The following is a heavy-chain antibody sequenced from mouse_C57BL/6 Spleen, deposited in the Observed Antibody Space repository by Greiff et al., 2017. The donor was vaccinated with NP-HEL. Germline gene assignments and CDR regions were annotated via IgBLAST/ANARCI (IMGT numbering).Heavy chain of an antibody. V-gene: IGHV1-69*01. Sequence: QVQLQQPGAELVMPGASVKLSCKASGYTFTSYWMHWVKQRPGQGLEWIGEIDPSDSYTNYNQKFKGKSTLTVDKSSSTAYMQLSSLTSEDSAVYYCARFGTGDMDDWGQGTSVTVSS. CDR1: GYTFTSYW. D-gene: IGHD4-1*01. J-gene: IGHJ4*01. CDR3: ARFGTGDMDD. CDR2: IDPSDSYT.